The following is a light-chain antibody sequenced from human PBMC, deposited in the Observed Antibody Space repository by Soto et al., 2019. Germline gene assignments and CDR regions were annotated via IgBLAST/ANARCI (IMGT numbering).Light chain of an antibody. Sequence: VLTQSRGAVSLSPGERATLSCRASQSVSSSYLAWYQQQPGQAPRLLIYGASSRATGIPDRFSGSVSGTDFTLTVSRLEPEDFAVYYCQQYGGSRTFGQGTKVDIK. V-gene: IGKV3-20*01. CDR3: QQYGGSRT. CDR1: QSVSSSY. CDR2: GAS. J-gene: IGKJ1*01.